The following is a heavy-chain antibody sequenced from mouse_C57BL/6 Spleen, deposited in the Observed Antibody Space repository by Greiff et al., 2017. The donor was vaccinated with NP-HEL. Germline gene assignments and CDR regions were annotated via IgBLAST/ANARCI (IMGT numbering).Heavy chain of an antibody. J-gene: IGHJ4*01. Sequence: QVQLQQPGAELVKPGASVKMSCKASGYTFTSYWITWVKQRPGQGLEWIGDIYPGSGSTNYNEKFKSKATLTVDTSSSTAYLQLSILTSEDSAVYYCARNDYYGSSYDAMDYWGQGTSVTVSS. CDR2: IYPGSGST. CDR1: GYTFTSYW. CDR3: ARNDYYGSSYDAMDY. V-gene: IGHV1-55*01. D-gene: IGHD1-1*01.